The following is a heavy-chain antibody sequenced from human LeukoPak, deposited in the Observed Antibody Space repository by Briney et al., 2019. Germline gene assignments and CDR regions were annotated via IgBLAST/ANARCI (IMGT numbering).Heavy chain of an antibody. CDR1: GFTFSSYA. V-gene: IGHV3-30-3*01. D-gene: IGHD5-24*01. Sequence: PGGSLRLSCAASGFTFSSYAMHWVRQAPGKGLEWVAVISYDGSNKYYADSVKGRFTISRDNSKNTLYLQMNSLRAEDTAVYYCARVRRRWLRLHGCDYWGQGTLVTVSS. CDR2: ISYDGSNK. J-gene: IGHJ4*02. CDR3: ARVRRRWLRLHGCDY.